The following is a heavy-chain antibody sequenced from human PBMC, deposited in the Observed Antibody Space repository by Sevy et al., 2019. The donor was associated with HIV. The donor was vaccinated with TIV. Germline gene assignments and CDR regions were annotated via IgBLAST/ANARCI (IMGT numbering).Heavy chain of an antibody. J-gene: IGHJ3*02. CDR1: GFTFSSYE. CDR2: ISSSGSTI. V-gene: IGHV3-48*03. Sequence: GGSLRLSCAASGFTFSSYEMNWVRQAPGKGLEWVSYISSSGSTIYYADSVKGRFTISRDNAKNSLYLQMNSLRAEDTAVYYCARGQGRYDDAFDIWGQGTMVTVSS. D-gene: IGHD2-2*01. CDR3: ARGQGRYDDAFDI.